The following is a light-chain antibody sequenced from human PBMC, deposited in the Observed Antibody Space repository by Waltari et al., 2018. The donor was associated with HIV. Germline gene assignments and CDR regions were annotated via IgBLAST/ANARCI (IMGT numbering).Light chain of an antibody. J-gene: IGLJ2*01. CDR1: TSDIGGYHY. V-gene: IGLV2-8*01. CDR3: SSYADRNGFYVV. Sequence: QSALTQPPSASGSPGQSVTISCTRTTSDIGGYHYVPWYQQHPGKAPKLVISEVTKRPSGVPDRFSGSKSGTTASLTVSGLQAEDEADYYCSSYADRNGFYVVFGGGTRLTVL. CDR2: EVT.